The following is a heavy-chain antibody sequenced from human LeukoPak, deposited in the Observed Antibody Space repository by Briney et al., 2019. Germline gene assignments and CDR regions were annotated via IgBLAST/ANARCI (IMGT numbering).Heavy chain of an antibody. Sequence: GGSLRLSCAASGFTFSGYGMHWVRQAPGKGLEWVAFIRYDGSNKYYVDSVKGRFTISRDNSKNTLYLQMNSLRAEDTAVYYCARTTGKDAYYFYGMHVWGQGTTVTVS. CDR3: ARTTGKDAYYFYGMHV. CDR1: GFTFSGYG. V-gene: IGHV3-30*02. D-gene: IGHD1-1*01. CDR2: IRYDGSNK. J-gene: IGHJ6*02.